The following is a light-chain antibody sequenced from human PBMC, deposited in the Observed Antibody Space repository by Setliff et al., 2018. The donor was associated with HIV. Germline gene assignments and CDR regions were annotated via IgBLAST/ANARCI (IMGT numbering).Light chain of an antibody. Sequence: SVLTQPPSASGTPGQRVTISCSGSSFNIGSNTVNWYQQLPGAAPKLLIYKNNQRPSGVPDRFSGSKSFTSASLAISGLQSADESDYYCAAWDDGLNGYVFGTGTKVTVL. CDR2: KNN. CDR1: SFNIGSNT. V-gene: IGLV1-44*01. J-gene: IGLJ1*01. CDR3: AAWDDGLNGYV.